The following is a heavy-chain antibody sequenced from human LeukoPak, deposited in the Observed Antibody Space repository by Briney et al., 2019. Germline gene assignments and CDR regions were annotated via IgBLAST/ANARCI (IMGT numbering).Heavy chain of an antibody. CDR2: ISSNSNIK. D-gene: IGHD6-6*01. J-gene: IGHJ4*02. Sequence: GGSLRLSCATSGFTFISYHMNWVRQAPGKGLEWVSYISSNSNIKYYADSVKGRFTISRDNSKNTLYLQMNSLRAEDTAVYYCAAYSSCDYWGQGTLVTVSS. CDR1: GFTFISYH. CDR3: AAYSSCDY. V-gene: IGHV3-48*01.